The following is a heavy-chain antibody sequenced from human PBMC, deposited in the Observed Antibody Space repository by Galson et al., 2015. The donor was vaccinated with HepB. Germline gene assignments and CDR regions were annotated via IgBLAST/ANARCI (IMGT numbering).Heavy chain of an antibody. CDR1: GFTFSSYA. CDR3: VQGGTGDNISLNW. D-gene: IGHD1-1*01. CDR2: ISGSGGST. J-gene: IGHJ4*01. Sequence: SLRLSCAASGFTFSSYAMSWVRQAPGKGLEWVSAISGSGGSTYYADSVKGRFTISRDNSKNTLYLQMNSLRAEDTAVYYCVQGGTGDNISLNWWGQGTLVVVST. V-gene: IGHV3-23*01.